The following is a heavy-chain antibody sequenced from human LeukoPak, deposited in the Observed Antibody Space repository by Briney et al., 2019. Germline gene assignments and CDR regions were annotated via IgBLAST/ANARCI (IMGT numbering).Heavy chain of an antibody. CDR1: GYTFTSYG. CDR3: ASGSSGWYKGDFDY. Sequence: ASVKVSCKASGYTFTSYGISWVRQAPGQGLEWMGWISAYNDNTNYAQKLQGRVTMTTDTSTSTAYMELRSLRSDDTAVYYCASGSSGWYKGDFDYWGQGTLVTVSS. V-gene: IGHV1-18*01. D-gene: IGHD6-19*01. CDR2: ISAYNDNT. J-gene: IGHJ4*02.